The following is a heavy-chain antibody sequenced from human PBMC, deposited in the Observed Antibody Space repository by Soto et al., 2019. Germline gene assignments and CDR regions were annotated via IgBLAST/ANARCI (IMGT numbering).Heavy chain of an antibody. CDR1: GYTFTSYA. CDR2: INAGNGNT. Sequence: QVQLVQSGAEVKKPGASVKVSCKASGYTFTSYAMHWVRQAPGQRLEWMGWINAGNGNTKYSQKFQGRVTITRDTSASTAYMELSSLRSEDTAVYYCARGKNGSGSYYIHAASYMDVWGKGTTVTVSS. V-gene: IGHV1-3*01. J-gene: IGHJ6*03. D-gene: IGHD3-10*01. CDR3: ARGKNGSGSYYIHAASYMDV.